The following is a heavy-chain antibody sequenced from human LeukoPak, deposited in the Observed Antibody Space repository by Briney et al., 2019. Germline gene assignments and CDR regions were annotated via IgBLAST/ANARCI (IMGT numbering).Heavy chain of an antibody. Sequence: PSETLSLTCSVSDGSISSYYWSWNRQPPGKGLEWIGYIHSSGGTHYNPSLKSRVTTSLDTSKNQFSLRLSSVTAADTAVYYCARLGSYSDHWGQGTLVTVSS. CDR2: IHSSGGT. CDR1: DGSISSYY. J-gene: IGHJ4*02. CDR3: ARLGSYSDH. D-gene: IGHD1-26*01. V-gene: IGHV4-4*09.